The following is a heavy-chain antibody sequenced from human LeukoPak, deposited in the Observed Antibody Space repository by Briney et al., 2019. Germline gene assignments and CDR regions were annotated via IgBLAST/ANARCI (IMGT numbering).Heavy chain of an antibody. Sequence: GGSLRLSCAASGFIFSSYGMHWVRQAPGKGLEWVAVISYDGSNKYYADSVKGRFTISRDNSKNTLYLQMNSLRAEDTAVYYCARGGYYDSSGYPDYWGQGTLVTVSS. CDR2: ISYDGSNK. J-gene: IGHJ4*02. CDR3: ARGGYYDSSGYPDY. V-gene: IGHV3-30*03. CDR1: GFIFSSYG. D-gene: IGHD3-22*01.